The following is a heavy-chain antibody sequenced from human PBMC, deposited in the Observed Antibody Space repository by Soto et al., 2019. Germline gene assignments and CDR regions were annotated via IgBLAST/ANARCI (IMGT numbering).Heavy chain of an antibody. D-gene: IGHD6-25*01. J-gene: IGHJ1*01. CDR2: MNLNGDS. Sequence: GASVKVSCKASGYIFTSHDIDWVRQASGQGLEWMGWMNLNGDSGYAQDFQGRISMTRDTATDTAYMELSSLRSDDTAVYYCARGGPAGGFYLRGQGTLVTVSS. CDR1: GYIFTSHD. CDR3: ARGGPAGGFYL. V-gene: IGHV1-8*01.